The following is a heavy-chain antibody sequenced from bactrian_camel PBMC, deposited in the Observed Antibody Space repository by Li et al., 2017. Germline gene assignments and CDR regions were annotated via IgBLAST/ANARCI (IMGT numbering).Heavy chain of an antibody. CDR2: IDNGVST. Sequence: VQLVESGGGSVQAGGSLRLSCAASGFTFSSYDMSWVRQVPGKGLNWVSTIDNGVSTYNDDLKGRFTISQDNAKNTMYLEMNSLKPEDTAAYYCAASRGACSSWTWAPKYKYWGQGTQVTVS. CDR3: AASRGACSSWTWAPKYKY. CDR1: GFTFSSYD. V-gene: IGHV3S40*01. J-gene: IGHJ4*01. D-gene: IGHD6*01.